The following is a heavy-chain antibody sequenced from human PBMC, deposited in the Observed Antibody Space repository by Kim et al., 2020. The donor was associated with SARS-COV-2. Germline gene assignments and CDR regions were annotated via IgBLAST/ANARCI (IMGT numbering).Heavy chain of an antibody. Sequence: SETLSLTCTVSGGSISSYYWRWIRQPPGKGLEWIGYIYYSGSTNYNPSLKNRVTISVDTSKNQFSLKLSSVTAADTAVYYCAREVADDYGDYVIRRNFD. D-gene: IGHD4-17*01. CDR3: AREVADDYGDYVIRRNFD. V-gene: IGHV4-59*13. J-gene: IGHJ4*01. CDR2: IYYSGST. CDR1: GGSISSYY.